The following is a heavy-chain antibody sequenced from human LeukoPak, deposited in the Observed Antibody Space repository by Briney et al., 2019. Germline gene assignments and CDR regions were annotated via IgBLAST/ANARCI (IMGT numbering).Heavy chain of an antibody. CDR3: ARVTMVVTPLLDY. Sequence: GGTLRLSCAASGFTFSSYWMHWVRRAPGKGLVWVSRINSDGSDRGYADSVKGRFTISRDNAKNTLYLQMNSLRADDTAVYYCARVTMVVTPLLDYWGQGALVTVSS. V-gene: IGHV3-74*01. CDR2: INSDGSDR. CDR1: GFTFSSYW. D-gene: IGHD4-23*01. J-gene: IGHJ4*02.